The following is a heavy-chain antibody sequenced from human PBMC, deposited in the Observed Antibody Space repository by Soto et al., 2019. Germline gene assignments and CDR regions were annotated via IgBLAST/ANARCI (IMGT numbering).Heavy chain of an antibody. V-gene: IGHV1-18*01. J-gene: IGHJ4*02. CDR3: ARDRQWEPLLY. Sequence: GASVKVSCKASGYTYRKYGISWVREAPGQGLEWMGWVSAYNRNSNYAQKFEDRVIMTADTATSTAYLELRGLRSDDTAIYYCARDRQWEPLLYWGQGTLVTVSS. CDR1: GYTYRKYG. D-gene: IGHD1-26*01. CDR2: VSAYNRNS.